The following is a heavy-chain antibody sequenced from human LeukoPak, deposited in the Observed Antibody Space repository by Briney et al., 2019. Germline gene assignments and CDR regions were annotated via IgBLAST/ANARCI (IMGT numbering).Heavy chain of an antibody. CDR1: GFTVSSSY. Sequence: PGGSLRLSCAASGFTVSSSYMSWVRQAPGKGLEWVSVIYSGGTTYYADSVKGRFTISRDNSKNTLYLQMNSLRAEDTAVYYCANGYSSGWYGLEDWGQGTLVTVSS. CDR2: IYSGGTT. CDR3: ANGYSSGWYGLED. D-gene: IGHD6-19*01. V-gene: IGHV3-53*05. J-gene: IGHJ4*02.